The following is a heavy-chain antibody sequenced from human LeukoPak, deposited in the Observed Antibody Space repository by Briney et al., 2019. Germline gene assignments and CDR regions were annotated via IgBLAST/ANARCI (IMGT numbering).Heavy chain of an antibody. CDR2: IYPGDSDT. CDR3: ARLVKEQWLVLKQKNWSDP. Sequence: GESLKISCNGSGYSFTSYWIGWVRQMPGTGLECMGIIYPGDSDTRYSPSFQCQVTISADKSISTAYLQWSSLKASDTAMYYCARLVKEQWLVLKQKNWSDPWGQGTLVTVSS. D-gene: IGHD6-19*01. J-gene: IGHJ5*02. CDR1: GYSFTSYW. V-gene: IGHV5-51*01.